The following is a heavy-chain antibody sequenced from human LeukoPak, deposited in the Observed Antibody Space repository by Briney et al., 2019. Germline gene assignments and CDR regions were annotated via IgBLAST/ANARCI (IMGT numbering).Heavy chain of an antibody. CDR3: ARDFPSDV. CDR2: ISSSSDNI. V-gene: IGHV3-48*02. CDR1: GFTFSSYS. Sequence: AGTLSLSCAAAGFTFSSYSLNWVRQAPGKGLEWVAYISSSSDNIYYTDSLKRRFTSSRDNAKHSLYLQMNSLRDEDTAVYYCARDFPSDVWGQGTTVTVSS. J-gene: IGHJ6*02.